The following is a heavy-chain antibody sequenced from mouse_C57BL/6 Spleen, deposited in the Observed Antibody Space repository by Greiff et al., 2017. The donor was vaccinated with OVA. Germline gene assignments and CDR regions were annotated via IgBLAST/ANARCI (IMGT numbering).Heavy chain of an antibody. CDR1: GYAFSSYW. CDR2: IYPGDGDT. Sequence: QVQLKQSGAELVKPGASVKISCKASGYAFSSYWMNWVKQRPGKGLEWIGQIYPGDGDTNYNGKFKGKATLTADKSSSTAYMQLSSLTAMSSAYEVCARQYYGSSYDRYFDVWGTGTTVTVSS. CDR3: ARQYYGSSYDRYFDV. V-gene: IGHV1-80*01. D-gene: IGHD1-1*01. J-gene: IGHJ1*03.